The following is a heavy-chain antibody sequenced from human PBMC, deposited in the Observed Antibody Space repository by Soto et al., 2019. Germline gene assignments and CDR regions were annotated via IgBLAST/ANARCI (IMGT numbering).Heavy chain of an antibody. CDR2: IYRSGST. D-gene: IGHD6-6*01. Sequence: SETLSLTCAVSGFSISSGFYWGWIRQPPGKGLEWIGNIYRSGSTYYNPSLKSRVTISVDTSKNQFSLKLSSVTAADTAVYYCARHLAARNPFDYWGQGTLVTVSS. J-gene: IGHJ4*02. CDR3: ARHLAARNPFDY. V-gene: IGHV4-38-2*01. CDR1: GFSISSGFY.